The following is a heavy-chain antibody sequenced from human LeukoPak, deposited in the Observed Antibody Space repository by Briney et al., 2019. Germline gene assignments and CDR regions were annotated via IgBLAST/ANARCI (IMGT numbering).Heavy chain of an antibody. D-gene: IGHD3-10*02. Sequence: ASVKVSCKASGYTFTSYDINWVRQATGQGLEWMGWMNPNSGNTGYAQKFQGRVTMTRNTSISTAYMELSSLRSEDTAVYYCARDMFTKGADAFDIWGQGTMVTVSS. CDR2: MNPNSGNT. V-gene: IGHV1-8*01. J-gene: IGHJ3*02. CDR3: ARDMFTKGADAFDI. CDR1: GYTFTSYD.